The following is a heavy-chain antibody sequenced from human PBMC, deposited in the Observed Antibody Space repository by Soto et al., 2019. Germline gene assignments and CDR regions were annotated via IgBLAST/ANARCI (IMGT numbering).Heavy chain of an antibody. CDR3: AGVSYYDSSGYYGDDAFDI. D-gene: IGHD3-22*01. Sequence: SETLSLTCTVSGGSISSYYWSWIRQPPGKGLEWIGYIYYSGSTNYNPSLKSRVTISVDTSKNQFSLKLSSVTAADTAVYYCAGVSYYDSSGYYGDDAFDIWGQGTMVTVSS. CDR2: IYYSGST. V-gene: IGHV4-59*01. CDR1: GGSISSYY. J-gene: IGHJ3*02.